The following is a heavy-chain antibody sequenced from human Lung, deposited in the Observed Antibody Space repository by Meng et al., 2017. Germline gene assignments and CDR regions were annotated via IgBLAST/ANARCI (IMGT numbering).Heavy chain of an antibody. V-gene: IGHV3-21*01. D-gene: IGHD2-15*01. CDR2: ISSSST. CDR1: GFPFSSYS. Sequence: EVQLVESGGGLVKPGGSLRLSCAASGFPFSSYSMNGVRQAPGKGLEWVSSISSSSTYADSVKGRFTISRDNAKNSLYLQMNSLRAEDTAVYYCARGRVVVAATPSDYWGQGTLVTVSS. CDR3: ARGRVVVAATPSDY. J-gene: IGHJ4*02.